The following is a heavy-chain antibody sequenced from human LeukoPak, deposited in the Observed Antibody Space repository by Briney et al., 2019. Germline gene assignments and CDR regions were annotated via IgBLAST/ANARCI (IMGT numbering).Heavy chain of an antibody. Sequence: GGSLRLSCAASGFTFSSYSMNWVRQAPGKGLEWVSGISGSGGNTFYADSVKGRFTISRDNFKNTLFLQMNSLRAEDTAVYYCAATPRYCPNGVCYQDEYYFDYWGQGTLVTVSS. V-gene: IGHV3-23*01. CDR1: GFTFSSYS. D-gene: IGHD2-8*01. J-gene: IGHJ4*02. CDR3: AATPRYCPNGVCYQDEYYFDY. CDR2: ISGSGGNT.